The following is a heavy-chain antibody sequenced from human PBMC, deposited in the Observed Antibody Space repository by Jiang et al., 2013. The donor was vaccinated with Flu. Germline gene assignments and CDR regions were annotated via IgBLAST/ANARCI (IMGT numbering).Heavy chain of an antibody. Sequence: EWVSAISGSGGSTYYADSVKGRFTISRDNSKNTLYLQMNSLRAEDTAVYYCAKDLITMIVVADGTFDIWGQGTMVTVSS. J-gene: IGHJ3*02. CDR2: ISGSGGST. V-gene: IGHV3-23*01. CDR3: AKDLITMIVVADGTFDI. D-gene: IGHD3-22*01.